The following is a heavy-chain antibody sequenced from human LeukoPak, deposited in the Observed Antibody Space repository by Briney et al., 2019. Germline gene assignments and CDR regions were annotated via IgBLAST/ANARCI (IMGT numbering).Heavy chain of an antibody. CDR2: INPSGGST. CDR3: ARVSYYDSSGYHPWFDY. V-gene: IGHV1-46*01. CDR1: GYTFTSYY. Sequence: ASVKVSCKASGYTFTSYYMHWVRHAPGQGLEWMGIINPSGGSTSYAQKFQGRVTMTRDMSTSTVYIELSSLRSEDTAVYYCARVSYYDSSGYHPWFDYWGQGTLVTVSS. J-gene: IGHJ4*02. D-gene: IGHD3-22*01.